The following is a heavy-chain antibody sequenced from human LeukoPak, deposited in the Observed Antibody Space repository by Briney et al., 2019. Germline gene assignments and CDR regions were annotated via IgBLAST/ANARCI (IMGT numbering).Heavy chain of an antibody. CDR1: GGSLSSGDSY. Sequence: SETLSLTCTVSGGSLSSGDSYWGWLRQPPGKGLDGFGYIYYSGSTHYNPSLKSRVTISVDTSKNQFSLKLSSVTAADTAVYYCARVRWGIDGDYGDWFDPWGQGTLVTVSS. J-gene: IGHJ5*02. V-gene: IGHV4-30-4*01. CDR3: ARVRWGIDGDYGDWFDP. D-gene: IGHD4-17*01. CDR2: IYYSGST.